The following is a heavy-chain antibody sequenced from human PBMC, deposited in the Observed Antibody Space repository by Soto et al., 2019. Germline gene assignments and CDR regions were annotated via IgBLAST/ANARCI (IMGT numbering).Heavy chain of an antibody. V-gene: IGHV1-69*01. CDR2: IIPIFGTA. Sequence: QVQLVQSGAEVKKPGSSVKVSCKASGGNFSSYAISWLRQAPGQGVEWMGGIIPIFGTANYAQKFQGRVTITADEPTNTAYMELRSLKPEHTAVYYCARPQDRPEFPLAASGLYHYHGMDGWGQGTTVTVSS. D-gene: IGHD6-13*01. CDR1: GGNFSSYA. CDR3: ARPQDRPEFPLAASGLYHYHGMDG. J-gene: IGHJ6*02.